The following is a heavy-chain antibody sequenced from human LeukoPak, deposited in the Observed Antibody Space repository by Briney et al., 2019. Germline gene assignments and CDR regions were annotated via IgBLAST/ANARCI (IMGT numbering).Heavy chain of an antibody. CDR2: ISAYNGNT. CDR1: GYTFTSYG. CDR3: AMSGRMNDAFDI. V-gene: IGHV1-18*04. J-gene: IGHJ3*02. D-gene: IGHD1-14*01. Sequence: ASVKVSCKASGYTFTSYGISWVRQAPGQGLEWMGWISAYNGNTNYAQKLQGRVTMTTDTSTSTAYLELRSLRSDDTAVYYCAMSGRMNDAFDIWGQGTMVTVSS.